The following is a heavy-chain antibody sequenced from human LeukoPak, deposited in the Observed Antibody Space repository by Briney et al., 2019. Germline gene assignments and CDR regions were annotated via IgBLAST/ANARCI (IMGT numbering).Heavy chain of an antibody. D-gene: IGHD3-10*02. CDR3: AELGITMIGGV. CDR1: GFTFSSYE. J-gene: IGHJ6*04. V-gene: IGHV3-48*03. CDR2: ISSSGSTT. Sequence: GGSLRLSCAASGFTFSSYEMNWVRQAPGKGLEWVSYISSSGSTTYYADSVKGRFTISRDNAKNSLYLQMNSLRAEDTAVHYCAELGITMIGGVWGKGTTVTISS.